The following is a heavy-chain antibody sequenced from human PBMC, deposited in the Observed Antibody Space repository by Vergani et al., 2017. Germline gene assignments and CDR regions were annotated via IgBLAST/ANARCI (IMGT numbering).Heavy chain of an antibody. V-gene: IGHV3-23*04. D-gene: IGHD6-19*01. J-gene: IGHJ3*02. CDR2: LSASDRRT. Sequence: EVQLVESGGGLVNPGGCLTLSCVASGFSLSTYTFNWVRQAPGKGLEWVPTLSASDRRTHYADSVKGRFTISRDISKNTLFLHMNSLRPEDTAVYYCAKVGRSEVAGTFGAFDIWGQGTMVTVSS. CDR1: GFSLSTYT. CDR3: AKVGRSEVAGTFGAFDI.